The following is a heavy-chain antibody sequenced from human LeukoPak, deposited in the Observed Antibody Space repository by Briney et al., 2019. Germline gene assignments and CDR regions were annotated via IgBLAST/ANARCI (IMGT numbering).Heavy chain of an antibody. Sequence: GASVKVSCKASGYTFTSYDINWVRQATGQGLEWMGWMNPNSGNTDYAQKFQGRVTMTRNTSISTAYMELSSLRPEDTAVYYCARAEDFGSYPYYYGMDVWGQGTTVTVSS. D-gene: IGHD1-26*01. CDR1: GYTFTSYD. J-gene: IGHJ6*02. V-gene: IGHV1-8*01. CDR3: ARAEDFGSYPYYYGMDV. CDR2: MNPNSGNT.